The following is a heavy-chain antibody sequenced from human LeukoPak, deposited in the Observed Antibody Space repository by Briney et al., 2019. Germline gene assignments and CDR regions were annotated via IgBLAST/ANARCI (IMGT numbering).Heavy chain of an antibody. V-gene: IGHV4-61*01. CDR2: IYYSGST. CDR1: GGSISSSSYY. J-gene: IGHJ4*02. CDR3: ARDSSSVLD. Sequence: SETLSLTCTVSGGSISSSSYYWGWIRQPPGKGLEWIGYIYYSGSTSYNPSLKSRVTISVDTSKNQFSLKLSSVTAADTAVYYCARDSSSVLDWGQGTLVTVSS. D-gene: IGHD5/OR15-5a*01.